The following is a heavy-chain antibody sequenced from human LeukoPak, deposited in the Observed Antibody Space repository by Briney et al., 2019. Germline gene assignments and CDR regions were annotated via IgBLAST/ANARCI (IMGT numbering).Heavy chain of an antibody. J-gene: IGHJ4*02. D-gene: IGHD5-12*01. CDR2: INHSGST. V-gene: IGHV4-34*01. CDR3: ARGLYSGYADYFDY. Sequence: SETLSLTCAVYGGSFSGYYWSRIRQPPGKGLEWIGEINHSGSTNYNPPLKSRVTISVDTSKNQFSLKLSSVTAADTAVYYCARGLYSGYADYFDYWGQGTLVTVSS. CDR1: GGSFSGYY.